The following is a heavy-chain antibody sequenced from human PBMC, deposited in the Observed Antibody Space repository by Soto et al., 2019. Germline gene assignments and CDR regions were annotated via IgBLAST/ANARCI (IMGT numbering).Heavy chain of an antibody. J-gene: IGHJ4*02. CDR2: IIAIFGTA. D-gene: IGHD4-17*01. Sequence: GASVKVSCKASGGTFSSYAISWVRQAPGQGLEWMGGIIAIFGTANYSQKFQGRVTITGDASTSTAYMELSSLRSEDTAVYYCARDWSDYGDYYPPGFDYWGQGTLVTVSS. V-gene: IGHV1-69*13. CDR3: ARDWSDYGDYYPPGFDY. CDR1: GGTFSSYA.